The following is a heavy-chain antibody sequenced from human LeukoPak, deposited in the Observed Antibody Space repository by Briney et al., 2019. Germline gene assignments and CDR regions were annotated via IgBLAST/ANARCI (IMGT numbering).Heavy chain of an antibody. D-gene: IGHD3-9*01. J-gene: IGHJ1*01. V-gene: IGHV1-69*13. CDR2: IIPIFGTA. CDR3: ASAPVLRYFDWPSSFQH. CDR1: GGTFSSYA. Sequence: ASVKVSCKASGGTFSSYAISWVRQAPGQGLEWMGGIIPIFGTANYAQKFQGRVTITADESTSTAYMELGSLRSEDTAVYYCASAPVLRYFDWPSSFQHWGQGTLVTVSS.